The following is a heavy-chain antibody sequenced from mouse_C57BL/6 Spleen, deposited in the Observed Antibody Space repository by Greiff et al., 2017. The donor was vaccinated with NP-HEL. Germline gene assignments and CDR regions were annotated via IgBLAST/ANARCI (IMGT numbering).Heavy chain of an antibody. CDR2: INPNNGGT. CDR1: GYTFTDYN. J-gene: IGHJ4*01. D-gene: IGHD3-2*02. Sequence: VQLQQSGPELVKPGASVKMSCKASGYTFTDYNMHWVKQSHGKSLEWIGYINPNNGGTSYNQKFKGKATLTVNKSSSTAYMELRSLTSEDSAVYYCARLEVRDYYAMDYWGQGTSVTVSS. V-gene: IGHV1-22*01. CDR3: ARLEVRDYYAMDY.